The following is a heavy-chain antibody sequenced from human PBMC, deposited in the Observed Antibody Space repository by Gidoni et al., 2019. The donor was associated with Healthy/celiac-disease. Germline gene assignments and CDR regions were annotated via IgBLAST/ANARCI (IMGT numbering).Heavy chain of an antibody. Sequence: QVQLVQSGAEVKKPGSSVKVSCKASGGTFSSYTFSWVRQAPGPGLEWLGRIIPSLGIANYAQKFQGRVTITADKSTSTAYMELSSLRSEDTAVYYCARDLLGYCSGGSGSLGYWGQGTLVTVSS. CDR1: GGTFSSYT. D-gene: IGHD2-15*01. CDR2: IIPSLGIA. V-gene: IGHV1-69*08. CDR3: ARDLLGYCSGGSGSLGY. J-gene: IGHJ4*02.